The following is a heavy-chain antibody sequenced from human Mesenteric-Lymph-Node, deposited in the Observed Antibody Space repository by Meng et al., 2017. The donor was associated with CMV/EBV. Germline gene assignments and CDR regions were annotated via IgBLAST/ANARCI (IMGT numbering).Heavy chain of an antibody. V-gene: IGHV3-21*01. CDR3: ARSHTIFGVVDYGMDV. J-gene: IGHJ6*02. Sequence: GESLKISCAASGFTFSSYAMHWVRQAPGKGLEWVSSISSSSSYIYYADSVKGRFTISRDNAKNSLYLQMNSLRAEDTAVYYCARSHTIFGVVDYGMDVWGQGTTVTVSS. CDR2: ISSSSSYI. CDR1: GFTFSSYA. D-gene: IGHD3-3*01.